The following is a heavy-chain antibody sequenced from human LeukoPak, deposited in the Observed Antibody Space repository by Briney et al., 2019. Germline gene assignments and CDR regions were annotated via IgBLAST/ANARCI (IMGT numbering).Heavy chain of an antibody. D-gene: IGHD1-26*01. CDR2: ISYDGSNK. CDR1: GFTFSSYG. J-gene: IGHJ4*02. V-gene: IGHV3-30*18. CDR3: AKSGSYGAFDY. Sequence: GRSLRLSCAASGFTFSSYGMHWVRQAPGKGLEWVAVISYDGSNKYYADSVKGRFTISRDNSKNTLYLQMNSLRAEDTAVYYCAKSGSYGAFDYWGQGTLVTVSS.